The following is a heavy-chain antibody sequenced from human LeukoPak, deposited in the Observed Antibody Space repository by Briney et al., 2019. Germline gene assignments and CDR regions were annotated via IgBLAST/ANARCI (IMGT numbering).Heavy chain of an antibody. CDR1: GFTFSSFS. D-gene: IGHD3-10*01. V-gene: IGHV3-21*01. J-gene: IGHJ4*02. Sequence: GSLRLSCAASGFTFSSFSMNWVRQTLGKGLEWVSSITSSSNYIYYAESVKGRLTISRDNAKNSLYLQMNSLRAEDTGVYYCARDGDLFDYWGQGTLVTVSS. CDR3: ARDGDLFDY. CDR2: ITSSSNYI.